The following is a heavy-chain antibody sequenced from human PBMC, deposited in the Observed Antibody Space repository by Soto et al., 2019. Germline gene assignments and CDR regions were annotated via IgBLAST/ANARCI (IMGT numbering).Heavy chain of an antibody. CDR1: GGTFSSYA. CDR3: ARHSGIVGAMVFDF. D-gene: IGHD1-26*01. Sequence: ASVKVSCKASGGTFSSYAISWVRQAPGQGLEWMGGIIPIFGTANYAQKFQGRVTITADESTSTAYMELSSLRSEDTAVYYCARHSGIVGAMVFDFRGQGTRVTVAS. CDR2: IIPIFGTA. V-gene: IGHV1-69*13. J-gene: IGHJ4*02.